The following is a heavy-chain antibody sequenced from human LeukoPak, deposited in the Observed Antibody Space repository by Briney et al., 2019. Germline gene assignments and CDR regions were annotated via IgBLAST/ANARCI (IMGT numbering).Heavy chain of an antibody. Sequence: GGSLRLSCAASGFTFSSHWMSWVRQAPGKGLEWMSNIKPDGSDKYYVNSVKGRLTISRDNSKNSLYLQMNSLRAEDTALYYCARASSGSYYWYWGQGTLVTVSS. V-gene: IGHV3-7*03. D-gene: IGHD1-26*01. CDR1: GFTFSSHW. CDR3: ARASSGSYYWY. J-gene: IGHJ4*02. CDR2: IKPDGSDK.